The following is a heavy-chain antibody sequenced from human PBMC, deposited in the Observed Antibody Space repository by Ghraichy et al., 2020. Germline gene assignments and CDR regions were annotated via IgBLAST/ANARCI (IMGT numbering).Heavy chain of an antibody. J-gene: IGHJ5*02. CDR1: GYTFSSYG. CDR2: ISTYNGNA. CDR3: ARAHPLYISGSGSYITYNWFDP. Sequence: ASVKVSCKASGYTFSSYGISWVRQAPGEGLEWMGWISTYNGNANYAQKLQDRVTMTTDTSTSTAYMELRSLRSDDTAVYYCARAHPLYISGSGSYITYNWFDPWGQGTLVTVSS. V-gene: IGHV1-18*01. D-gene: IGHD3-10*01.